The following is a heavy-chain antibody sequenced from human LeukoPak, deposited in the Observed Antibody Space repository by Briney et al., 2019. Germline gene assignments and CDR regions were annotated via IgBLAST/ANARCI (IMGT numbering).Heavy chain of an antibody. Sequence: PGRSLSLSCTASGFPFGEYAMSWVRQAPGKGLEWVSEITGSGSSTYYADSVKGRFTISRDNSKNTMFLQLNSVRAEDTATYYCAREWFDFDYWGQGILVTLSS. CDR3: AREWFDFDY. CDR1: GFPFGEYA. CDR2: ITGSGSST. D-gene: IGHD3-22*01. J-gene: IGHJ4*02. V-gene: IGHV3-23*01.